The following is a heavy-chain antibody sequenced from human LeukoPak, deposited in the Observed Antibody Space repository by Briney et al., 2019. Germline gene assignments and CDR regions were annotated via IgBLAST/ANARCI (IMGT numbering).Heavy chain of an antibody. V-gene: IGHV4-4*08. CDR1: GDALSTYY. J-gene: IGHJ4*02. D-gene: IGHD3-10*01. Sequence: PSETLSLTCTVSGDALSTYYWNWIRQTRGGGLEWVGHIANGRTDYNPSLKSRAIISVDTSKNQISLRLTSVTAADTAVYHCARDKAHSYGYYFDPWGPGTQVLVSS. CDR3: ARDKAHSYGYYFDP. CDR2: IANGRT.